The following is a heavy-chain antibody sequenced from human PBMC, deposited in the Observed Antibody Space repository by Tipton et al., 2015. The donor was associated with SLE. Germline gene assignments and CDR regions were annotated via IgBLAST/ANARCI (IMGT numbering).Heavy chain of an antibody. CDR1: GGSISSYY. CDR2: IYYSGST. J-gene: IGHJ6*02. D-gene: IGHD3-3*01. CDR3: ARERAYYDFWSGYPDYYYYGMDV. Sequence: LRLSCTVSGGSISSYYWSWIRQPPGKGLEWIGYIYYSGSTNYNPSLKSRVTISVATSKNQFSLKLSSVTAADTAVYYCARERAYYDFWSGYPDYYYYGMDVWGQGTTVTVSS. V-gene: IGHV4-59*01.